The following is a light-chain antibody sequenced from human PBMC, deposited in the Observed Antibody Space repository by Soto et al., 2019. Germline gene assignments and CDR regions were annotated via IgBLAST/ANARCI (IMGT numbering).Light chain of an antibody. CDR3: QPYNTFLLT. CDR2: KAS. V-gene: IGKV1-5*03. J-gene: IGKJ3*01. CDR1: QIISNW. Sequence: DIQVTQSPSTLSASVGDSVTISCRASQIISNWLAWYQQKPGKAPKLLIYKASTLESGVPSRFSGSGSGTYFTLTISSLQPDDFATYYCQPYNTFLLTFGPGTRVDIK.